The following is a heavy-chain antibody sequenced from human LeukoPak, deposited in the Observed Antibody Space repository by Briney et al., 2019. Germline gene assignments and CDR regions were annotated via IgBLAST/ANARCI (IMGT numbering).Heavy chain of an antibody. CDR1: GGSFSGYY. D-gene: IGHD4-11*01. CDR3: ARVYSYYYYYMDV. V-gene: IGHV4-34*01. CDR2: INHSGST. J-gene: IGHJ6*03. Sequence: SETLSLTCAVYGGSFSGYYWSWIRRPPGKGLEWIGEINHSGSTNYNPSLKSRVTISVDTSKNQFSLKLSSVTAADTAVYYCARVYSYYYYYMDVWGKGTTVTVSS.